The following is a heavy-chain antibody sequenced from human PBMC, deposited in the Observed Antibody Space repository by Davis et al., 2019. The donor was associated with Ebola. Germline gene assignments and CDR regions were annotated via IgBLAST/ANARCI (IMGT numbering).Heavy chain of an antibody. V-gene: IGHV4-59*01. CDR1: GGSIGTNY. D-gene: IGHD5-24*01. CDR2: IDYIGIT. CDR3: AREHRDGYQNGEFDY. Sequence: SETLSLTCTVSGGSIGTNYWSWIRQPPEKGLEGIGYIDYIGITNYNPSLKSRVTMSADTSKNQFSLRLWSVTAADTAVYYFAREHRDGYQNGEFDYWGQGTLVTVSS. J-gene: IGHJ4*02.